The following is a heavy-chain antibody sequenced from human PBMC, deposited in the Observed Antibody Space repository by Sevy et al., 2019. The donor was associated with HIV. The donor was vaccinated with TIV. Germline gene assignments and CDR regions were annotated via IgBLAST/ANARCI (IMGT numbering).Heavy chain of an antibody. Sequence: GGSLRLSCAASGFTFSSYSMNWVRQAPGKGLEWVSYISSSSSTIYYADSVKGRFTISRDNVKNSLYLQMNSLRAEDTAVYYCASAGYCSSTSCYAYYYYYYGMDVWGQGTTVTVSS. CDR3: ASAGYCSSTSCYAYYYYYYGMDV. CDR1: GFTFSSYS. CDR2: ISSSSSTI. J-gene: IGHJ6*02. D-gene: IGHD2-2*03. V-gene: IGHV3-48*01.